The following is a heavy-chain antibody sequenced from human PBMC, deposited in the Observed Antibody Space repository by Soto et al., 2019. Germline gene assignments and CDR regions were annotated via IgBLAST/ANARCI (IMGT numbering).Heavy chain of an antibody. Sequence: SETLSLTCTVSGGSISSGDYYWSWIRQPPGKGLEWIGYIYYSGSTYYNPSLKSRVTISVDTSKNQFSLKLSSVTAADTAVYYCARGRYSVTTAYYFDYWGQGTLVTVS. CDR1: GGSISSGDYY. CDR3: ARGRYSVTTAYYFDY. CDR2: IYYSGST. V-gene: IGHV4-30-4*01. J-gene: IGHJ4*02. D-gene: IGHD4-17*01.